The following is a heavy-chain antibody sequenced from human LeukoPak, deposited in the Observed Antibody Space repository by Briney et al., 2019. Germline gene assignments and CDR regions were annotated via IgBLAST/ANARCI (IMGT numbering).Heavy chain of an antibody. CDR3: ARLYYYGSGEGFDP. Sequence: GASVKVSCKASGGTFSSYAISWVRQAPGQGLEWMGRIIPILGIANYAQKFQGRVTITADKSTSTAYMELSSLRSEDTAVYYCARLYYYGSGEGFDPWGQGTLVTVSS. CDR2: IIPILGIA. J-gene: IGHJ5*02. V-gene: IGHV1-69*04. D-gene: IGHD3-10*01. CDR1: GGTFSSYA.